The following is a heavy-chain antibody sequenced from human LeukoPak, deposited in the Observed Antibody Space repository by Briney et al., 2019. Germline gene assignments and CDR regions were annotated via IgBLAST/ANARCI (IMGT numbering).Heavy chain of an antibody. D-gene: IGHD6-13*01. V-gene: IGHV1-69*06. Sequence: SVKVSCKASGGTFSSYAISWVRQAPGQGLEWMGGIIPIFGTANYAQKFQGRVTITADKSTSTAYMELSSLRSEDTAVYYCARSRSGLAAAGTGIYYYYMDVWGKGTTVTVSS. J-gene: IGHJ6*03. CDR2: IIPIFGTA. CDR1: GGTFSSYA. CDR3: ARSRSGLAAAGTGIYYYYMDV.